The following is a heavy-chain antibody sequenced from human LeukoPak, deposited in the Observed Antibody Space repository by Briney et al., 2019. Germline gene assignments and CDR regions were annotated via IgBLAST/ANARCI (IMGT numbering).Heavy chain of an antibody. CDR2: ISSSGSSI. CDR1: GFTFSTYS. CDR3: ARDGCSSTSCYGFDY. D-gene: IGHD2-2*01. Sequence: QPGGSLRLSCAASGFTFSTYSMNWVRQAPGKGLEWVSYISSSGSSIYYADSVKGRFTISRDNAKNSLHLQMNSLRAEDTAVYYCARDGCSSTSCYGFDYWGQGTLVTVSS. J-gene: IGHJ4*02. V-gene: IGHV3-48*01.